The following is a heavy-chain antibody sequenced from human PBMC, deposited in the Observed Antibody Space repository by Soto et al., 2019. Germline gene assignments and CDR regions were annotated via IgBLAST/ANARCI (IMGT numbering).Heavy chain of an antibody. J-gene: IGHJ4*02. D-gene: IGHD3-10*01. CDR2: ISPYNGNT. Sequence: QLQLVQSGAEVKKPGASVKVSCKTSGYTFTNYGISWVRQAPGQGLEWMGWISPYNGNTNYAQNLQGRVTMTTDTSTNTAYMELRSLRSDDTAVYYWARDAALLWFGNLQFDYWGQGTLVTVSS. CDR3: ARDAALLWFGNLQFDY. CDR1: GYTFTNYG. V-gene: IGHV1-18*01.